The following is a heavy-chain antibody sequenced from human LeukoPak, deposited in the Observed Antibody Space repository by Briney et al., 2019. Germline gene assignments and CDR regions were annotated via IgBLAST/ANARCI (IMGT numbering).Heavy chain of an antibody. D-gene: IGHD3-16*01. J-gene: IGHJ4*02. CDR2: IIPIFGTA. V-gene: IGHV1-69*05. CDR1: GGTFSSYA. Sequence: GSSVKVSCKASGGTFSSYAISWVRQAPGQGLEWMGGIIPIFGTANYAQKFQGRVTITTDESTSTAYMDLSSLRSEDTAVYYCARESFGVHSPGFDYWGQGTLVTVSS. CDR3: ARESFGVHSPGFDY.